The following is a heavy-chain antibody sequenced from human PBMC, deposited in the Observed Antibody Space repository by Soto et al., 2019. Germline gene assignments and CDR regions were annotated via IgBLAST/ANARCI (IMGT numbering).Heavy chain of an antibody. V-gene: IGHV4-61*01. CDR3: ARDYRGYTTGYAFDI. Sequence: QVQLQESGPGLVKPSETLSLTCTVSGGSVSSGSHYWSWIRQPPGKGLEWIGYVYYSGTTNYNPSLKSRVTLXXDXSXXQFSLKLSSVTAADTPVYYCARDYRGYTTGYAFDIWGQGTMVTVSS. D-gene: IGHD5-18*01. CDR2: VYYSGTT. J-gene: IGHJ3*02. CDR1: GGSVSSGSHY.